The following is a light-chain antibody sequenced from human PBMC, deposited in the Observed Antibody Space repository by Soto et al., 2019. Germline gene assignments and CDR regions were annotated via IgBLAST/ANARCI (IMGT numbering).Light chain of an antibody. CDR1: SSDIGVDNY. Sequence: QSALTQPASVSGAPGQSITFSCTGTSSDIGVDNYVSWYQQHPGKAPKLMIYEVNNRPSGVSNRFSGSKSGNTASLTISGLQAEDEADYYCSSYTTSNTYVFGTGTKLTVL. CDR3: SSYTTSNTYV. J-gene: IGLJ1*01. V-gene: IGLV2-14*01. CDR2: EVN.